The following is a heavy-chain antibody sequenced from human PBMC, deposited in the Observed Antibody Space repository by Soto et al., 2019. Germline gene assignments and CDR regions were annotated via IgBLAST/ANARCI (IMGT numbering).Heavy chain of an antibody. CDR1: GFIFSSSD. V-gene: IGHV3-21*06. D-gene: IGHD3-22*01. CDR2: INYNGVYA. Sequence: EGQLVESGGGLVEPGGSLRLSCAASGFIFSSSDMTWVRQTPGKGLEYVSSINYNGVYAFYAEPAKGRFVISRDNAKNSLYLHMNGLTAEDTAVYFCARKSTSDISGYDYFDYWGQGTLVIVSS. J-gene: IGHJ4*02. CDR3: ARKSTSDISGYDYFDY.